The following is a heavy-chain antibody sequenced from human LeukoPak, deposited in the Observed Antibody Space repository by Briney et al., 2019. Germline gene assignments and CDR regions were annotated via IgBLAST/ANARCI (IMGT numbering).Heavy chain of an antibody. CDR2: ISYDGITT. J-gene: IGHJ4*02. Sequence: GGSLRLSCAASGFSFSTYAMYWVRQAPGKGLECVALISYDGITTYYADSVKGRFTISTDTSKNTLFLQMNSLISEDTAVYYCAKRPPGSGLDYWGQGTLVTVSS. CDR3: AKRPPGSGLDY. D-gene: IGHD3-10*01. CDR1: GFSFSTYA. V-gene: IGHV3-30-3*02.